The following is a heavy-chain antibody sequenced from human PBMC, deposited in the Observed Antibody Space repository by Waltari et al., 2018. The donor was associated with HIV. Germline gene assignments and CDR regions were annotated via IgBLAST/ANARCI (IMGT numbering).Heavy chain of an antibody. CDR2: IYDYGGAT. CDR3: VRNLGRGGYFSSSYGFDP. J-gene: IGHJ5*02. D-gene: IGHD3-22*01. CDR1: GASISSNH. Sequence: QVQLQESGPGLVKPSETLPLTCAVSGASISSNHWSWIRQAPGKGLEWIGSIYDYGGATDYTPSLKSRVTISIDTSKNQFSLKLNSVTAADTAVYYCVRNLGRGGYFSSSYGFDPWGQGALVTVSS. V-gene: IGHV4-59*12.